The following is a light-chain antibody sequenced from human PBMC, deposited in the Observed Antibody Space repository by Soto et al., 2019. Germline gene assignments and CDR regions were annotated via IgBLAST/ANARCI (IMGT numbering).Light chain of an antibody. CDR1: SSDVGSYNL. CDR3: CSYAGSGTYV. CDR2: EVG. Sequence: QSALTQPASVSGSPGQSITISCTGTSSDVGSYNLVSWYQQHPGKAPNLMIYEVGKWPSGVSNRFSGSKSGNTASLTISGLQAEDEADYYCCSYAGSGTYVFGGGTKVTVL. J-gene: IGLJ1*01. V-gene: IGLV2-23*02.